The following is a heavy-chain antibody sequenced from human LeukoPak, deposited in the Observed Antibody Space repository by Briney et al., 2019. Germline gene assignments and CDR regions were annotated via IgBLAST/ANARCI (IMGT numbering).Heavy chain of an antibody. D-gene: IGHD6-6*01. V-gene: IGHV3-11*04. CDR2: ISSSGSTI. CDR3: AREYSSSTGKASDY. J-gene: IGHJ4*02. Sequence: GGSLRLSCAASGFTFSDYYMSWIRQAPGKGLEWVSYISSSGSTIYYADSVKGRFTISRDNAKNSLYLQMNSLRVEDTAVYYCAREYSSSTGKASDYWGQGTLVTVSS. CDR1: GFTFSDYY.